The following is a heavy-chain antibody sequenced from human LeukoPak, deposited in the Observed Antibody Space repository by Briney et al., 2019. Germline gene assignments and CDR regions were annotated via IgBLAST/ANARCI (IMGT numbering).Heavy chain of an antibody. CDR1: GFTFSDYY. CDR2: ISSSGSTI. CDR3: ASRPRDAAALDY. D-gene: IGHD6-13*01. Sequence: KAGGSLRLSCAASGFTFSDYYMSWIRQAPGKGLEWVSYISSSGSTIYYADSVKGRFTISRDNAKNTLNLQMNSLRAEDTAVYYCASRPRDAAALDYWGQGTLVTVSS. J-gene: IGHJ4*02. V-gene: IGHV3-11*01.